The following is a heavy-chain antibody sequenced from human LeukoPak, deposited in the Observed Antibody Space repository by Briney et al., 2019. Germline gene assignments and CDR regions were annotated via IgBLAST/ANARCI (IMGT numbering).Heavy chain of an antibody. J-gene: IGHJ4*02. V-gene: IGHV3-30*19. D-gene: IGHD6-6*01. Sequence: GGSLRLSCTASGFTFSNHGLHWVRQAPGKGLEGVAVISYDGSNKYYADSVKGRFTISRDNSKNTLYLQMNSLRAEDTAVYYCARDRIPYSSSGGADYWGQGTLVTVSS. CDR3: ARDRIPYSSSGGADY. CDR1: GFTFSNHG. CDR2: ISYDGSNK.